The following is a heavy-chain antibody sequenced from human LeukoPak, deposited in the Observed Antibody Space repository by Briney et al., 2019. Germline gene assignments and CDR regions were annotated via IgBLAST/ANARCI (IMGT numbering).Heavy chain of an antibody. CDR3: ARGGLYYDSSGYYNLDY. Sequence: PSETLSLTCAVYGGSFSGYYWSWIRQPPGKGLEWIGEINHSGSTNYNPSLKSRVTISVDTSKNQFSLKLSSVTAADTAVYYCARGGLYYDSSGYYNLDYWGQGTLVTVSS. D-gene: IGHD3-22*01. CDR1: GGSFSGYY. V-gene: IGHV4-34*01. J-gene: IGHJ4*02. CDR2: INHSGST.